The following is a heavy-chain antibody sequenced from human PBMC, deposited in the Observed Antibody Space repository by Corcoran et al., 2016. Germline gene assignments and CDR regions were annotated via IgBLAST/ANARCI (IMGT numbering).Heavy chain of an antibody. CDR1: GFTFSSYG. Sequence: QVQLVESGGGVVQPGMSLRLSCAPSGFTFSSYGMHWVRQAPGRGLEWVTGIWYDGRDEYYADSVKGRFTISRDNSKNTLYLQMNSLRVEYTAVYYCARDNCGSISCFDYWGQGTLVTVSS. D-gene: IGHD2-2*01. CDR3: ARDNCGSISCFDY. CDR2: IWYDGRDE. V-gene: IGHV3-33*01. J-gene: IGHJ4*02.